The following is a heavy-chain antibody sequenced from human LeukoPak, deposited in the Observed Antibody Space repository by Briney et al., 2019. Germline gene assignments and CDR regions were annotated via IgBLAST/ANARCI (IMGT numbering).Heavy chain of an antibody. J-gene: IGHJ3*02. CDR2: IYYSGST. V-gene: IGHV4-59*12. D-gene: IGHD6-19*01. Sequence: PSETLSLTCTVSGGSISSYYWSWIRQPPGKGLEWIGYIYYSGSTNYNPSLKSRVTISVDTSKNQFSLKLSSVTAADTAVYFCARPVRRGYSSGWWNDAFDIWGQGTMVTVSS. CDR1: GGSISSYY. CDR3: ARPVRRGYSSGWWNDAFDI.